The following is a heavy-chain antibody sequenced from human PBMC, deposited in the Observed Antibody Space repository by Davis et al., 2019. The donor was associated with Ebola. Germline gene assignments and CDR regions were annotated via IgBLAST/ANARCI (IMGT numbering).Heavy chain of an antibody. Sequence: GESLKISCAASGLSVSDTYMTWVRQSPGRGLEWVSLTYSGGLSYYADSVRGRFTVSRDRSRTTLFLQMKTVRPEDTAVYYCASSFCGSDCFYAFDYWGRGAAVTVSS. V-gene: IGHV3-53*01. J-gene: IGHJ3*01. CDR3: ASSFCGSDCFYAFDY. D-gene: IGHD2-21*02. CDR2: TYSGGLS. CDR1: GLSVSDTY.